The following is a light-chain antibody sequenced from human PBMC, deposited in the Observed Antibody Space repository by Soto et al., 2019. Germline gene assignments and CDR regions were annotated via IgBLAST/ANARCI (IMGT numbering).Light chain of an antibody. CDR1: QSINIY. Sequence: IQMTQSPSSLSASVGDSVTVTCRASQSINIYLNWYQQKPGKAPTRLIYGASSLQSGVPSRFTGGGSRTDFTLTISSLQPEDRATYYCQQSYRRPYTIGQGTKLEIK. V-gene: IGKV1-39*01. CDR3: QQSYRRPYT. J-gene: IGKJ2*01. CDR2: GAS.